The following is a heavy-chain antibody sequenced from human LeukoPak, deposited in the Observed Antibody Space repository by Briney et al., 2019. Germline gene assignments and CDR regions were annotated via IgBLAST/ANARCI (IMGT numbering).Heavy chain of an antibody. J-gene: IGHJ4*02. Sequence: ASVKVSCKASGYTFTGYYMHWVRPAPGQGLEWMGWINPNSGGTNYAQKFQGRVTMTRDTSISTAYMELSRLRSDDTAVYYCARAEEAVAGTFYWGQGTLVTVSS. CDR3: ARAEEAVAGTFY. CDR2: INPNSGGT. V-gene: IGHV1-2*02. CDR1: GYTFTGYY. D-gene: IGHD6-19*01.